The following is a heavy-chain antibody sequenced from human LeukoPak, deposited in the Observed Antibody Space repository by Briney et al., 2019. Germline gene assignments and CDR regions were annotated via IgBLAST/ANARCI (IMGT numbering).Heavy chain of an antibody. CDR1: GFTFSNYG. J-gene: IGHJ4*02. D-gene: IGHD4-23*01. Sequence: GGSLRLSCAASGFTFSNYGMHWVRQAPGKGLEWVAFIRYDESTKFYADSVKGRFTISGDNSKTTLYLQMNSLRADDTAVYYCAKDLPTPYFDYWGQGTLVTVSS. CDR3: AKDLPTPYFDY. CDR2: IRYDESTK. V-gene: IGHV3-30*02.